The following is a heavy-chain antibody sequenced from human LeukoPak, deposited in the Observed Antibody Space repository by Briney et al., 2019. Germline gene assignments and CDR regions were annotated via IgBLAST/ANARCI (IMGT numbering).Heavy chain of an antibody. CDR3: ARDPRQLEDYYYYYYMDV. Sequence: ASVKVSCKASGGTFSSYAISWVRQAPGQGLEWMGWINPNSGGTNYAQKFQGRVTMTRDTSISTAYMELSRLRSDDTAVYYCARDPRQLEDYYYYYYMDVWGKGTTVTVSS. CDR1: GGTFSSYA. CDR2: INPNSGGT. J-gene: IGHJ6*03. V-gene: IGHV1-2*02. D-gene: IGHD6-6*01.